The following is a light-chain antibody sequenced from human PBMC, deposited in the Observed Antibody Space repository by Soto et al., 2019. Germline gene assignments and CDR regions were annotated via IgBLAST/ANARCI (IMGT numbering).Light chain of an antibody. CDR2: DVI. CDR3: CSYAGSYTHV. V-gene: IGLV2-11*01. J-gene: IGLJ1*01. Sequence: QSALPQPRSVSGSPGQSVTFSCTGTSSDVGAYIYVSWYQQHPGKAPKLIIYDVIKRPSGVPDRFSGSKSGNTASLTISGLQAEDEADYYCCSYAGSYTHVFGTGTKVTVL. CDR1: SSDVGAYIY.